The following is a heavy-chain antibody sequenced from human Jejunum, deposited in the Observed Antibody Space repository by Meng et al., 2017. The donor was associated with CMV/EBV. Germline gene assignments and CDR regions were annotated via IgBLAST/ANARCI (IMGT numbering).Heavy chain of an antibody. D-gene: IGHD3-3*01. V-gene: IGHV4-30-4*08. CDR2: IHDTGST. J-gene: IGHJ4*02. Sequence: QVPLQEPGPGLVKPSQTLSLTCSVSGGSIGSGDYYWSWIRQPPGKGLEWIGYIHDTGSTYYNPSLKSRVDISLGTSRNHFSLTLSSVTAEDTAVYFCARGSIFVSFDSWGQGTLVTVSS. CDR1: GGSIGSGDYY. CDR3: ARGSIFVSFDS.